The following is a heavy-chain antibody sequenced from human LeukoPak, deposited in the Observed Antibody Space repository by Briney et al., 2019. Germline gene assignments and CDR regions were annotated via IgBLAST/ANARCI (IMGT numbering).Heavy chain of an antibody. J-gene: IGHJ4*02. CDR1: GFTLGSYW. CDR3: ARTSGTGWSH. D-gene: IGHD3-9*01. Sequence: GGSLRLSCVASGFTLGSYWMSWVCQAPGKGLEWVANIKQDGSEKYYVDSVKGRFTISRDNAKNSLYLQMDSLRAEDTAVYYCARTSGTGWSHWGQGTLVTVSS. V-gene: IGHV3-7*01. CDR2: IKQDGSEK.